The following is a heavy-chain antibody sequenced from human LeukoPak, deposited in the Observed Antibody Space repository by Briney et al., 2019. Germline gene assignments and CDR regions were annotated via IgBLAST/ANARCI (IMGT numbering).Heavy chain of an antibody. CDR2: INRVGGEI. V-gene: IGHV3-7*03. CDR3: ARVGYDWNGMDV. J-gene: IGHJ6*02. Sequence: PGGSLRLSCAASGFIFSSYGMHWVRQAPGKGLEWVANINRVGGEIYYVDSVKGRFTISRDNVKNSLYLEMNSLRVEDTAVYYCARVGYDWNGMDVWGQGTTVTVSS. CDR1: GFIFSSYG. D-gene: IGHD1-20*01.